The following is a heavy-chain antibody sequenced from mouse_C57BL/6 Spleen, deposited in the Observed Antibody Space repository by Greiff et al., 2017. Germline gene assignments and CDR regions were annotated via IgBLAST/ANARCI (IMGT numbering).Heavy chain of an antibody. CDR1: GYTFTSYW. V-gene: IGHV1-55*01. Sequence: QVQLQQPGAELVKPGASVKMSCKASGYTFTSYWITWVKQSPGQGLEWIGVIYPGSGSTNYNEKFKSKATLTVETSSSTAYMQLSSLTSEDSAVYYCASYPNWSYYFDYWGQGTTLTVSS. J-gene: IGHJ2*01. CDR2: IYPGSGST. D-gene: IGHD4-1*02. CDR3: ASYPNWSYYFDY.